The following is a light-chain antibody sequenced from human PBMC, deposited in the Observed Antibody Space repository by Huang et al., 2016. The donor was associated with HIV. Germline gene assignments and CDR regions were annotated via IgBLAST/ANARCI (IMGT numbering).Light chain of an antibody. V-gene: IGKV3-20*01. Sequence: EIVLTQSPGTLSLSPGERATLSCRASQRVTSRSLAWYQQKPGQAPRLRIFGASSRATGIPDRFSGSGSGTDFTLTISRLEPEDFAVYYCQQYGNSATFGQGTKVEIK. CDR1: QRVTSRS. J-gene: IGKJ1*01. CDR3: QQYGNSAT. CDR2: GAS.